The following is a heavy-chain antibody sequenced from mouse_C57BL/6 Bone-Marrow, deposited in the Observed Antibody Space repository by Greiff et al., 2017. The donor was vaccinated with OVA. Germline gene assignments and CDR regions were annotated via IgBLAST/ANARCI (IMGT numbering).Heavy chain of an antibody. V-gene: IGHV2-9-1*01. CDR1: GFSLTSYA. Sequence: LVAPSQSLSITCTVSGFSLTSYAISWVRQPPGKGLEWLGVIWTGGGTNYNSALKSRLSISKDNSKSQVFLKMNSLQTDDTARYYCARNPITTVVATPYYAMDYWGQGTSVTVSS. CDR2: IWTGGGT. J-gene: IGHJ4*01. CDR3: ARNPITTVVATPYYAMDY. D-gene: IGHD1-1*01.